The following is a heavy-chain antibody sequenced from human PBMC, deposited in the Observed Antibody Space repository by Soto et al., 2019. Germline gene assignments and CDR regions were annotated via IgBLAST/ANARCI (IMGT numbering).Heavy chain of an antibody. Sequence: QVQLVQSGAEVKKPGASVKVSCKASGYTFIHYYIHWLRQAPGQGLEWMAIINPNGGSTNYAQKFQGRVTVTGDTSTSTGSMELNSLGSDDTAVYFCARSLLQGDFWGQGTLVTVSS. V-gene: IGHV1-46*01. CDR1: GYTFIHYY. D-gene: IGHD2-21*01. J-gene: IGHJ4*02. CDR3: ARSLLQGDF. CDR2: INPNGGST.